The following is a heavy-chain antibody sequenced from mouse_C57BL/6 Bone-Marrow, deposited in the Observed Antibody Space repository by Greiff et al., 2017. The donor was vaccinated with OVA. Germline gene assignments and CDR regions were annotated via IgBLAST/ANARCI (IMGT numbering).Heavy chain of an antibody. D-gene: IGHD1-1*01. CDR1: GYAFSSSW. V-gene: IGHV1-82*01. CDR3: ARRGSSYEDFDY. Sequence: VQLQQSGPELVKPGASVKISCKASGYAFSSSWMNWVQQRPGKGLEWIGRIYPGAGDTNYHGKFKGKATLTADKSSSTAYMQLSSLTSEDSAVYFCARRGSSYEDFDYWGQGTTLTVSS. J-gene: IGHJ2*01. CDR2: IYPGAGDT.